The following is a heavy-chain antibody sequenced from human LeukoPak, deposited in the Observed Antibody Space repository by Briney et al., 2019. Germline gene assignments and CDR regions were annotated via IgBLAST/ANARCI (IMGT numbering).Heavy chain of an antibody. CDR2: INPSGGST. CDR3: ARAPYYYDSSGYSDDAFDI. D-gene: IGHD3-22*01. CDR1: GYTFTSYF. J-gene: IGHJ3*02. V-gene: IGHV1-46*01. Sequence: ASVKVSCKASGYTFTSYFMHWVRQAPGQGLEWMGIINPSGGSTGYAQKLQGRVTMTRDTSTYTVYMELSSLRSEDTAVYYCARAPYYYDSSGYSDDAFDIWGQGTMVTVSS.